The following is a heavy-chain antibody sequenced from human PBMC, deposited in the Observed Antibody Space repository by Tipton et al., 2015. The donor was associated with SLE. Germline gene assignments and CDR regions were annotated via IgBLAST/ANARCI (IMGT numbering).Heavy chain of an antibody. D-gene: IGHD5-12*01. Sequence: TLSLTCTVSGGSISSSSYYWGWISQPPGTGLEWLGSIYYSGSTYYKPSLKSRVTISVDTSKNQFSLKLTSVTAADTAVYYCASLLQNGGYVPYYYGMDVWGQGTTVTVSS. J-gene: IGHJ6*02. CDR3: ASLLQNGGYVPYYYGMDV. V-gene: IGHV4-39*07. CDR1: GGSISSSSYY. CDR2: IYYSGST.